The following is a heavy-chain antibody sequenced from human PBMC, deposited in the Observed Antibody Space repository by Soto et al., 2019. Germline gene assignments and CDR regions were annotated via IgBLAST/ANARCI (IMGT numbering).Heavy chain of an antibody. CDR1: GGSISSGDYY. V-gene: IGHV4-61*08. CDR3: ASSAHDTLRGDAFDI. D-gene: IGHD3-10*01. J-gene: IGHJ3*02. CDR2: IYYSGST. Sequence: PSETLSLTCTVSGGSISSGDYYWSWIRQPPGKGLEWIGYIYYSGSTNYNPSLKSRVTISVDTSKNQFSLKLSSVTAADTAVYYCASSAHDTLRGDAFDIWGQGTMVTVSS.